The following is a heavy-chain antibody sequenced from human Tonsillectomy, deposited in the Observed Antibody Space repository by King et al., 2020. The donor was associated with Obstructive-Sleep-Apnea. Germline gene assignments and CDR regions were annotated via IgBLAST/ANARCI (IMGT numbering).Heavy chain of an antibody. D-gene: IGHD3-10*01. CDR3: ARDSPLLGFGLDYYYGMDV. J-gene: IGHJ6*02. CDR2: FYYSGST. CDR1: GGSISSGGYY. V-gene: IGHV4-31*03. Sequence: QLQESGPGLVKPSQTLSLTCTVSGGSISSGGYYWSWIRQHPGKGLEWIGYFYYSGSTYYNPSLKSRVTISVDTSKNQFSLKLSSVTAADTAVYYCARDSPLLGFGLDYYYGMDVWGQGTTVTVSS.